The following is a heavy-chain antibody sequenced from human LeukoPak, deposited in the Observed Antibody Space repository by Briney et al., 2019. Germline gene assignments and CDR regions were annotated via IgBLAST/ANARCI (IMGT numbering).Heavy chain of an antibody. V-gene: IGHV1-8*01. CDR3: ARSRIPAAYYDSSGYLF. Sequence: ASVKVSCKASGYAFTSYDINWVRQATGQGLEWMGWMNPNSGNTGYAQKFQGRVTMTRNTPISTAYMELSSLRSEDTAVYHCARSRIPAAYYDSSGYLFWGRGTLVTVSS. CDR1: GYAFTSYD. J-gene: IGHJ4*02. D-gene: IGHD3-22*01. CDR2: MNPNSGNT.